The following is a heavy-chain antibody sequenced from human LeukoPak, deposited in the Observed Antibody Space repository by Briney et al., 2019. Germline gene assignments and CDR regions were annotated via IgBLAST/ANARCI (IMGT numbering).Heavy chain of an antibody. V-gene: IGHV1-2*02. CDR1: GYTFTGYY. CDR3: ARLTSYSSSWAFDY. CDR2: INPNSGGT. J-gene: IGHJ4*02. Sequence: ASVKVSCKASGYTFTGYYMHWVRQAPGQGLEWMGWINPNSGGTNYAQKFQGRVTMTRDTSISTAYMELSRLRSDDTAVYYCARLTSYSSSWAFDYWGQGTLVTVSS. D-gene: IGHD6-13*01.